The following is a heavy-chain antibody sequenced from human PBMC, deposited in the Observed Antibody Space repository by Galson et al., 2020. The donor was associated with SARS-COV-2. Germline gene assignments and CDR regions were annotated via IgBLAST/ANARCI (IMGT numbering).Heavy chain of an antibody. CDR2: ISYDGSNK. Sequence: GGSLTLSCAASGFTFSSYAMHWVRQAPGKGLEWVAVISYDGSNKYYADSVKGRFTISRDTSKNTLYLQMNSLRAEDTAVYYCARDTDYYDSSGYYPFDYWGQGTLVTVSS. J-gene: IGHJ4*02. CDR1: GFTFSSYA. D-gene: IGHD3-22*01. CDR3: ARDTDYYDSSGYYPFDY. V-gene: IGHV3-30*04.